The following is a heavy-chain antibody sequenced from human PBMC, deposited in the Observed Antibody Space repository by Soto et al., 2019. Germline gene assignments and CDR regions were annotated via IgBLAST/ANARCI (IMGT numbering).Heavy chain of an antibody. CDR2: IYYSGST. Sequence: SETLSLTCTVSGGSISSYYWSWIRQPPGKGLEWIGYIYYSGSTNYNPSLKSRVTISVDTSKNQFSLKLSSVTAADTAVYYCAREVRYYYDSTEGCGFDPWGQGTLVTVSS. V-gene: IGHV4-59*01. CDR1: GGSISSYY. CDR3: AREVRYYYDSTEGCGFDP. D-gene: IGHD3-22*01. J-gene: IGHJ5*02.